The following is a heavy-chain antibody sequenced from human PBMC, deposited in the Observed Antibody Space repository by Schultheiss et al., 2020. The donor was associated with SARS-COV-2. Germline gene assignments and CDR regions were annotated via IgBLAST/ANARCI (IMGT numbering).Heavy chain of an antibody. CDR1: GFTFSSYS. CDR3: ARDLSSPDYYYYYMDV. Sequence: GESLKISCAASGFTFSSYSMNWVRQAPGKGLEWVSSISSSSSYIYYADSVKGRFTISRDNAKNSLYLQMNSLRAEDTAVYYCARDLSSPDYYYYYMDVWGKGTTVTVSS. J-gene: IGHJ6*03. D-gene: IGHD6-13*01. V-gene: IGHV3-21*01. CDR2: ISSSSSYI.